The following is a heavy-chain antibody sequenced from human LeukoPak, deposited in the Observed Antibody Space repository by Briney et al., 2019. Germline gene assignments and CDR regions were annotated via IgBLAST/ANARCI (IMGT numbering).Heavy chain of an antibody. CDR2: IRSKANSYAT. D-gene: IGHD3-10*01. CDR3: TRPNLSYGSGSYITDDAFDI. V-gene: IGHV3-73*01. Sequence: PGGSLRLSCAASGFTFSGSAMHWVRQASGKGLEWVGRIRSKANSYATAYAASVKGRFTISRDDSKNTAYLQMNSLKTEDTAVYYCTRPNLSYGSGSYITDDAFDIWGQGTMVTVSS. J-gene: IGHJ3*02. CDR1: GFTFSGSA.